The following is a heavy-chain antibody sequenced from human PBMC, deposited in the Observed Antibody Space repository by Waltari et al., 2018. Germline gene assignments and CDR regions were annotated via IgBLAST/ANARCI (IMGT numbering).Heavy chain of an antibody. CDR3: ARGRRGWLQSFGFSGRGGDAFDI. J-gene: IGHJ3*02. CDR1: GGSFSGYY. V-gene: IGHV4-34*01. D-gene: IGHD5-12*01. Sequence: QVQLQQWGAGLLKPSETLSLTCAVYGGSFSGYYWSWIRQHPGKGLEWIGEINHSGSTNYNPSLKSRVTISVDTSKNQFSLKLSSVTAADTAVYYCARGRRGWLQSFGFSGRGGDAFDIWGQGTMVTVSS. CDR2: INHSGST.